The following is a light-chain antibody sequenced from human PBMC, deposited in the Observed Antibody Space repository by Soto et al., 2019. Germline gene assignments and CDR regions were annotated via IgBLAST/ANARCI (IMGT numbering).Light chain of an antibody. CDR1: QTIDKF. Sequence: EVELTQSPATLSLSPGETATLSCRASQTIDKFLAWYQQRPGQPPRLLIFDSSNRATGVPVRFSGSGSGTVFTLTIGRLEPEDFAVYFCQRYGSSPLITFGQGTRLEIK. J-gene: IGKJ5*01. V-gene: IGKV3-20*01. CDR2: DSS. CDR3: QRYGSSPLIT.